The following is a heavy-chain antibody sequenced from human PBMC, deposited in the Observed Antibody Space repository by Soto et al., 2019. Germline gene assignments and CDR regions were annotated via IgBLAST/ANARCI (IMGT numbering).Heavy chain of an antibody. V-gene: IGHV4-31*03. D-gene: IGHD3-3*01. CDR2: VYDSGHT. CDR1: GGSFNTGGYY. CDR3: ARMPFGDFDY. J-gene: IGHJ4*02. Sequence: TLSLTCTVSGGSFNTGGYYWSWVRQRPEKGLEWIGYVYDSGHTYYNPSLKSRPAISLDTSKSQFSLKLSSVTAADTALYFCARMPFGDFDYWGQGILVTVSS.